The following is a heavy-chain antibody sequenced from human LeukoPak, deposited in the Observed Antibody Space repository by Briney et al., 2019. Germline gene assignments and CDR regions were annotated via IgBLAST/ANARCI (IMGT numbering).Heavy chain of an antibody. CDR2: MSSSDNPI. J-gene: IGHJ4*02. CDR3: ARDRVGSSTSCYDY. V-gene: IGHV3-11*01. CDR1: GFSFSDHY. D-gene: IGHD2-2*01. Sequence: PGGSLRLSCAASGFSFSDHYMSRIRQAPGKGLEWVSYMSSSDNPIYYADSVKGRFTISRDNAKNSLYLQMNNLRAEDTAVYYCARDRVGSSTSCYDYWGQGTLVTVSS.